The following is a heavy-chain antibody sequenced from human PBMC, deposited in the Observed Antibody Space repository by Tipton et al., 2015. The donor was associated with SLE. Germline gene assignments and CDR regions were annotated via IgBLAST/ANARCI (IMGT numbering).Heavy chain of an antibody. CDR2: ISYDGSNK. Sequence: SLRLSCAASGFTFSSYAMHWVRQAPGKGLEWVAVISYDGSNKYYADSVKGRFTVSRANSKNTVFLLMNSLRTEDTAVYYCARDPRLLPYYMDVWGKGTTVTVSS. V-gene: IGHV3-30*04. D-gene: IGHD2-15*01. CDR1: GFTFSSYA. CDR3: ARDPRLLPYYMDV. J-gene: IGHJ6*03.